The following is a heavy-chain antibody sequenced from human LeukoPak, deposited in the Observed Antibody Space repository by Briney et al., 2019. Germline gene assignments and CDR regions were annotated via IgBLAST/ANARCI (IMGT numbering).Heavy chain of an antibody. CDR1: GYTFTSYG. D-gene: IGHD6-13*01. CDR2: ISAYNGNT. Sequence: ASVKVSCKASGYTFTSYGISWVRQAPGQGLEWMGWISAYNGNTNYAQKFQGRVTITADKSTSTAYMELSSLRSEDTAVYYCAREQSRAAAGSVDYWGQGTLVTVSS. V-gene: IGHV1-18*01. J-gene: IGHJ4*02. CDR3: AREQSRAAAGSVDY.